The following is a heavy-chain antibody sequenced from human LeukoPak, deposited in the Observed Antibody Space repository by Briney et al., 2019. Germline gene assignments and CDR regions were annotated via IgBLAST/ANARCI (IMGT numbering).Heavy chain of an antibody. CDR1: GYTFTGYY. Sequence: GASVKVSCKASGYTFTGYYMHWVRQAPGQGLAWMGWINPNSGGTNYAQKFQGRVTMTRDTSISTAYMELSRLRSDDTAVYYCARDLEEDYGDYVIDYWGQGTLVTVSS. D-gene: IGHD4-17*01. CDR3: ARDLEEDYGDYVIDY. J-gene: IGHJ4*02. CDR2: INPNSGGT. V-gene: IGHV1-2*02.